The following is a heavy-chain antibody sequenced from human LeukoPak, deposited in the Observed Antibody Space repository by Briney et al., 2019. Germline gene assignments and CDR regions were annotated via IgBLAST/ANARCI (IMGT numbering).Heavy chain of an antibody. Sequence: GGSLRLSCAASGFTLSDYYMSWIRQAPGKGLEWVSYSSSGGTTIYYADSVKGRFTISRDNAKNSLYLQMNSLRAEDTAVYYCARRRDFIDYWGQGTLVTVSS. D-gene: IGHD3/OR15-3a*01. V-gene: IGHV3-11*01. CDR2: SSSGGTTI. J-gene: IGHJ4*02. CDR3: ARRRDFIDY. CDR1: GFTLSDYY.